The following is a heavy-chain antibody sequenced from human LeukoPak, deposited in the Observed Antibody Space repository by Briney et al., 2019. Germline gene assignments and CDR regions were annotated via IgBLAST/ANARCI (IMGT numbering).Heavy chain of an antibody. J-gene: IGHJ4*02. CDR3: TRHPPTGGFVFH. Sequence: PGGSLRLSCAASGFTFSDHYMDWVRQAPGKGLEWVGRTRNKANSYTTEYAASVKGRFTISRDDSKNTAYLQTNSLKTEDTAVYYCTRHPPTGGFVFHWGQGTLVTVSS. CDR2: TRNKANSYTT. CDR1: GFTFSDHY. V-gene: IGHV3-72*01. D-gene: IGHD2-8*02.